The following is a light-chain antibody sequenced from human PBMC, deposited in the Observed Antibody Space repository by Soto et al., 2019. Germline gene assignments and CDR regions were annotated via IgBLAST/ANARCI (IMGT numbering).Light chain of an antibody. CDR1: RSDVGGRNF. CDR3: SSYTDRQSYL. V-gene: IGLV2-14*01. CDR2: EVT. Sequence: QSALTQPASVSGAPGQSITLSCTGNRSDVGGRNFVSWYQQHPGKAPKLLIYEVTNRPSGVSNRFSGSKSGNTASLTISGLQAEDEADYYCSSYTDRQSYLFGTGTKLTVL. J-gene: IGLJ1*01.